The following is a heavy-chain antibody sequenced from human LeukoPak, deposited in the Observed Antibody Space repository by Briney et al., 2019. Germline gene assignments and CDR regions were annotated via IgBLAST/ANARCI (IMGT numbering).Heavy chain of an antibody. V-gene: IGHV1-2*02. Sequence: ASVKVSCKVSGYTFTGYYMHWVRQAAGHGLEWMGWINPSSGGTYYAQKFQGRVTMTRDTSISTAYMELSRLRSEDTAVYYCARTRGDIVGAKDWFDPWGQGTLVTVSS. CDR1: GYTFTGYY. D-gene: IGHD1-26*01. CDR2: INPSSGGT. CDR3: ARTRGDIVGAKDWFDP. J-gene: IGHJ5*02.